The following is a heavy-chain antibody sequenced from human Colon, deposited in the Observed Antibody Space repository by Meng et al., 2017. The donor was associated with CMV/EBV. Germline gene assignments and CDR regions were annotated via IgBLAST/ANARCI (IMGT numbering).Heavy chain of an antibody. V-gene: IGHV3-21*01. J-gene: IGHJ4*02. CDR1: GFIFTSYT. Sequence: GESLKISCAASGFIFTSYTMNWVRQAPGKGLEWVSSISTSGRDIHYADSVKGRFTLSRDNAKNSLYLQMDSLRAEDTAIYYCVRNDLDIQTNPSFDFWGLGTLVTVSS. D-gene: IGHD5-18*01. CDR3: VRNDLDIQTNPSFDF. CDR2: ISTSGRDI.